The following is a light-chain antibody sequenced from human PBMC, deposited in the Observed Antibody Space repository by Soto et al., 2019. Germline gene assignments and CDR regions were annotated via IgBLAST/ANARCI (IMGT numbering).Light chain of an antibody. J-gene: IGKJ1*01. CDR1: QSVSIN. CDR3: QEYDNWPPEGT. CDR2: GAS. Sequence: TVLPQSPGTLSVSPGARASLSCRARQSVSINLAWYQQKPGQAPRLLIYGASTRATGIPARFSGSGSGTEFTLSINSLQSEDFAVYYCQEYDNWPPEGTVGQGTKVDIK. V-gene: IGKV3-15*01.